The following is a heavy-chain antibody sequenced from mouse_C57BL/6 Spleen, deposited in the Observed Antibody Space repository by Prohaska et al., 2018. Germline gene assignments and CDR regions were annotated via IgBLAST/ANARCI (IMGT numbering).Heavy chain of an antibody. CDR3: ARGTTVAFDY. CDR2: INPNNGGT. V-gene: IGHV1-26*01. J-gene: IGHJ2*01. D-gene: IGHD1-1*01. CDR1: GYTFTDYY. Sequence: SVKISCKASGYTFTDYYMNWVKQSHGKSLEWIGDINPNNGGTSYNQKFKGKATLTVDKSSSTAYMELRSLTSEDSAVYYCARGTTVAFDYWGQGTTLTVSS.